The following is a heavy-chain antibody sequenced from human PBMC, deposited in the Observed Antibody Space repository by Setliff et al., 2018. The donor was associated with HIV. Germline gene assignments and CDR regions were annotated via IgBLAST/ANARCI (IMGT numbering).Heavy chain of an antibody. CDR2: IKQDGSEK. V-gene: IGHV3-7*03. CDR3: ASSGYNYGGYYMDV. Sequence: TGGSLRLSCAASGFTFSSCWVTWVRQGPGKGLEWVANIKQDGSEKYYVDSVKGRFTISRDNGKNSLYLQMNSLRAEDTAVYYCASSGYNYGGYYMDVWGKGTTGTVSS. D-gene: IGHD5-18*01. J-gene: IGHJ6*03. CDR1: GFTFSSCW.